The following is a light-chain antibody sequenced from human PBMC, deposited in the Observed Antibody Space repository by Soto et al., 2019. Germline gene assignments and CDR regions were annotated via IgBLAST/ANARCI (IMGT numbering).Light chain of an antibody. Sequence: DIQMTQFPATLSASVGDRVTITCRASQSISSWLAWYQQKPGKAPKFLIYQVSSLESGVPSRFSGRGSGTEFTLTISSLQPDDFATYYCQQYDRYPRTFGQGTKVEMK. CDR3: QQYDRYPRT. V-gene: IGKV1-5*03. CDR1: QSISSW. CDR2: QVS. J-gene: IGKJ1*01.